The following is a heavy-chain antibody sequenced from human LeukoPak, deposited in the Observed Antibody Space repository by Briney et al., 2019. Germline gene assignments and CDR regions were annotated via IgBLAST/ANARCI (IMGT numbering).Heavy chain of an antibody. CDR2: ISGSGGTT. D-gene: IGHD2-15*01. V-gene: IGHV3-23*01. CDR1: GFTLRNYA. CDR3: AKDYCSGGSCYRFDY. J-gene: IGHJ4*02. Sequence: GGSLRLSCAASGFTLRNYAMSWVRQAPGKGLEWVLDISGSGGTTYYADSVKGRFTISRDNPNNTLYLQMNSLRAEDTAVYYCAKDYCSGGSCYRFDYWGQGTLVTVSS.